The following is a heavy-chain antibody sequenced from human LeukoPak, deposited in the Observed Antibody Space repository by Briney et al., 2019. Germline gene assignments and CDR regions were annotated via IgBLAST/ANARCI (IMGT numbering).Heavy chain of an antibody. V-gene: IGHV1-46*02. J-gene: IGHJ4*02. CDR3: ASRGSGSMGYFDY. CDR2: INPSGGST. Sequence: GASVKVSCKASGYIFDIYALIWVRQAPGQGLEWMGIINPSGGSTSYAQKFQGRVTMTRDTSTSTVYMELSSLRSEDTAVYYCASRGSGSMGYFDYWGQGTLVTVSS. CDR1: GYIFDIYA. D-gene: IGHD3-10*01.